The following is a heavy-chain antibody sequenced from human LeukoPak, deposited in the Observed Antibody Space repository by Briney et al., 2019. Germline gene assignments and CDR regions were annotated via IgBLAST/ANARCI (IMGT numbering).Heavy chain of an antibody. CDR1: GGSISSGGYS. D-gene: IGHD6-19*01. Sequence: SQTLSLTCAVSGGSISSGGYSWSWIRQPPGKGLEWIGYIYHSGSTYYNPSLKSRVTISVDRSKNQFSLKLSSVTAADTAVYYCASAHRGLDTSTCFDYWGQGTLVTVSS. V-gene: IGHV4-30-2*01. CDR2: IYHSGST. CDR3: ASAHRGLDTSTCFDY. J-gene: IGHJ4*02.